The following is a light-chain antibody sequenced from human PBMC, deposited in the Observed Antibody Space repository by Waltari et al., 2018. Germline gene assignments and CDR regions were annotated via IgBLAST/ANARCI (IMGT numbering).Light chain of an antibody. CDR1: SSMVGSYNL. V-gene: IGLV2-18*01. Sequence: QSALTQPPSVSGSPGQSVPISCTGPSSMVGSYNLVAWYHQPPATAPQLMLYEVSNRPSGVPVRFSGSKSGNTASLTISGLQAEDEADYYCSLYTSSSTPNVIFGGGTKLTV. CDR3: SLYTSSSTPNVI. J-gene: IGLJ2*01. CDR2: EVS.